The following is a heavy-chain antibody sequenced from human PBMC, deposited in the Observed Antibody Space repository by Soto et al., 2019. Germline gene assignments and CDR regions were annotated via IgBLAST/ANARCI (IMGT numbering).Heavy chain of an antibody. J-gene: IGHJ4*02. CDR3: AKDGLLIEVPPASISY. Sequence: GGSLRLSCAASGFTFSTYAMDWVRQAPGKGLEWVSGISGSDDGTYYADSVKGRFTISRDNSRSTLYLQMNSLRAEETAIYYCAKDGLLIEVPPASISYWGQGTLVTVSS. V-gene: IGHV3-23*01. CDR2: ISGSDDGT. D-gene: IGHD2-2*01. CDR1: GFTFSTYA.